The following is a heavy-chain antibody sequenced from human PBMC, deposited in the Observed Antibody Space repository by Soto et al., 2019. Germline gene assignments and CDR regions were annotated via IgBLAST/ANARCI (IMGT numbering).Heavy chain of an antibody. D-gene: IGHD3-22*01. V-gene: IGHV4-59*12. CDR1: GSSMTTYY. CDR3: ARGGRPQIVVVITMSYYFDY. Sequence: SETLSLTCSVSGSSMTTYYWHWIRQAPGKGLEWIGFIYNSGRGSTGSNPSLSSRVTFSIETSKNQFSLKLSSVTAADTAVYYCARGGRPQIVVVITMSYYFDYWGQGTLVTVSS. J-gene: IGHJ4*02. CDR2: IYNSGRGST.